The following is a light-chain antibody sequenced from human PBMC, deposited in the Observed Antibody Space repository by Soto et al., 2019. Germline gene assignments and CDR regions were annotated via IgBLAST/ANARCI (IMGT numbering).Light chain of an antibody. V-gene: IGLV2-14*03. CDR3: SSSTTSRTRV. CDR1: SSDVGGYNY. CDR2: DVS. Sequence: QSVLTQPASVSGSPGQSITISCTGTSSDVGGYNYVSWYQQHPGKAPKLMIHDVSNRPSGVSNRFSGSKSGNTASLTISGLQAEDEADYYCSSSTTSRTRVFGTGTKLTVL. J-gene: IGLJ1*01.